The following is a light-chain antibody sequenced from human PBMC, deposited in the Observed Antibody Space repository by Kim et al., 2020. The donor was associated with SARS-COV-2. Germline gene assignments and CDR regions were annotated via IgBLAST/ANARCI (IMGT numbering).Light chain of an antibody. CDR1: QSIRSNF. CDR3: QQYGSSPYT. CDR2: GAS. Sequence: PGETATLSCRASQSIRSNFLAWYQQKPGQAPRLLIFGASSRAAGIPDRFSASESGANFSLTISRLEPEDFAVYYCQQYGSSPYTFGQGTKLE. V-gene: IGKV3-20*01. J-gene: IGKJ2*01.